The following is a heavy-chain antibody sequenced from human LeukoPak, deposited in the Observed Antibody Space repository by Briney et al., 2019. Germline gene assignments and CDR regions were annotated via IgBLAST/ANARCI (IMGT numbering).Heavy chain of an antibody. Sequence: PGGSLRLSCEASGFTFNTYSMNWVRQTPGKGLEWVSTISGSGDITYYADSVKGRFTISRDNSKNTVHLQMNSLRAEDMAVYYCANARYGYWGQGTLVTASS. V-gene: IGHV3-23*01. D-gene: IGHD1-14*01. J-gene: IGHJ4*02. CDR3: ANARYGY. CDR2: ISGSGDIT. CDR1: GFTFNTYS.